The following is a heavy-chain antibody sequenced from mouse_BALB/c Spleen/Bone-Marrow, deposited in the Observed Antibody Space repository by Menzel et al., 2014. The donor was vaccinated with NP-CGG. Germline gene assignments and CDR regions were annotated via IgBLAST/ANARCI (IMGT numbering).Heavy chain of an antibody. V-gene: IGHV5-6-3*01. D-gene: IGHD2-13*01. CDR3: ARGLYYVAYGPGFAY. Sequence: VQLQQSGGGLVQPGGSLKLSCAASGFTFSNYGMSWVRQTPDKRLDLVATINSNGGTTYYPDSVKGRFTISRDNAKNSLYLQMSRLKSEDTAMYFCARGLYYVAYGPGFAYWGQGTLVTVSA. CDR2: INSNGGTT. J-gene: IGHJ3*01. CDR1: GFTFSNYG.